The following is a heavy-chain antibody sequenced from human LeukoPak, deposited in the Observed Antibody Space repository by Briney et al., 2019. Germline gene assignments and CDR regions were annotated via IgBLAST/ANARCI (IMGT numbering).Heavy chain of an antibody. CDR3: AADHRYYDSSGYFNDY. V-gene: IGHV1-2*06. J-gene: IGHJ4*02. CDR1: GYTFTGYH. CDR2: INPNSGDT. D-gene: IGHD3-22*01. Sequence: ASVKVSCKASGYTFTGYHMHWVRQAPGQGLEWMGRINPNSGDTNYAQKFQGRVTMTRDTSISTAYMELSSLRSEDTAVYYCAADHRYYDSSGYFNDYWGQGTLVTVSS.